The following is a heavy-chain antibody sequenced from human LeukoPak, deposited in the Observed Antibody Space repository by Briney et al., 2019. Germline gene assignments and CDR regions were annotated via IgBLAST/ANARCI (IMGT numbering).Heavy chain of an antibody. CDR2: IYPGDSDT. CDR3: ARPRTGLSSGWQKTFDY. V-gene: IGHV5-51*01. CDR1: GYSFTSYW. Sequence: GESLKISCKGSGYSFTSYWIGWVRQMPGKGLEWMGIIYPGDSDTRYSPSFQGQVTISADKSISTAYLRWSSLKASDTAMYYCARPRTGLSSGWQKTFDYWGQGTLVTVSS. D-gene: IGHD6-19*01. J-gene: IGHJ4*02.